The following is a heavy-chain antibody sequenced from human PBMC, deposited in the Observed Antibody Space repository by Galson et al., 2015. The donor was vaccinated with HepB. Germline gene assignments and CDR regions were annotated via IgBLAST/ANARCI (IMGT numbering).Heavy chain of an antibody. CDR1: GYTFTSYY. Sequence: SVKVSCKASGYTFTSYYMHWVRQAPGQGLEWMGVIKPGDSSTGYAQKFRGSVALTRDTSTSTVYMELSSLRSEDTAVYYCARRASSMAKTFDYWGQGTLLTVSS. CDR2: IKPGDSST. CDR3: ARRASSMAKTFDY. V-gene: IGHV1-46*01. J-gene: IGHJ4*02. D-gene: IGHD5-24*01.